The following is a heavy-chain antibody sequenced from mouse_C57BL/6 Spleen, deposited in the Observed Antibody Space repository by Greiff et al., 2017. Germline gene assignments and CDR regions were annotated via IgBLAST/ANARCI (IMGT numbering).Heavy chain of an antibody. CDR3: ARGLQGAMDY. D-gene: IGHD2-10*01. Sequence: EVKLQQSGPELVKPGASVKISCKASGYSFTDSNMNWVKQSHGKSLEWIGVINPNYGTTSYNQKFKGKATLTVDQSSSTAYRQRNSLTSEDSAVDYCARGLQGAMDYWGQGTSVTVSS. V-gene: IGHV1-39*01. CDR2: INPNYGTT. J-gene: IGHJ4*01. CDR1: GYSFTDSN.